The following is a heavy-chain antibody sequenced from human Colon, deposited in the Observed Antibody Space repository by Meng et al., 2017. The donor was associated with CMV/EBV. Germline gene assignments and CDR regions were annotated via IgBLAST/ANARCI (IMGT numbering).Heavy chain of an antibody. D-gene: IGHD4-23*01. J-gene: IGHJ4*02. V-gene: IGHV1-2*02. CDR1: EYTCTGCY. CDR2: INPNSGGT. CDR3: ARVPFGSNSNGFDY. Sequence: KASEYTCTGCYNTWVRQAPGQGDGWMGGINPNSGGTNCEQKFQGRVTMTGDTSISTAYMEVSRLRADDTAVYYCARVPFGSNSNGFDYWGQGTLVTVSS.